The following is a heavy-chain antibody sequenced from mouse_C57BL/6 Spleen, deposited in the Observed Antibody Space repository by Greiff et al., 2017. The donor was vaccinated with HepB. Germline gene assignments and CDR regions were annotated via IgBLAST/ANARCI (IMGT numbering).Heavy chain of an antibody. J-gene: IGHJ3*01. CDR1: GFNIKDYY. V-gene: IGHV14-2*01. D-gene: IGHD2-5*01. CDR2: IDPEDGET. Sequence: EVKLQESGAELVKPGASVKLSCTASGFNIKDYYMHWVKQRTEQGLEWIGTIDPEDGETKYAPKFQGKATITADTSSNTAYLQLSSLTSEDTAVYYCASYYSNSWFAYWGQGTLVTVSA. CDR3: ASYYSNSWFAY.